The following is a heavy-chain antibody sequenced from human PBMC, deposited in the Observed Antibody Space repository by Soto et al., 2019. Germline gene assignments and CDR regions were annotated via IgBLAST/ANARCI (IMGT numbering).Heavy chain of an antibody. V-gene: IGHV1-18*01. CDR3: ARDYVPVAGKDFDY. D-gene: IGHD6-19*01. Sequence: ASVKVSCKASGYTFTSYGISWVRQAPGQGLEWMGWISAYNGNTNYAQKLQGRVTMTTDTSTSTAYMELRSLRSDDTAVFSCARDYVPVAGKDFDYWGQGTQVTVSS. J-gene: IGHJ4*02. CDR2: ISAYNGNT. CDR1: GYTFTSYG.